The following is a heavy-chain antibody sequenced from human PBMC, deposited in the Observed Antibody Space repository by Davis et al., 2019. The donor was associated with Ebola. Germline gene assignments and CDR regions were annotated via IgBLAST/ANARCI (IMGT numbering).Heavy chain of an antibody. CDR3: VRDYLFALDI. Sequence: GVLKISCVASGFTFSNHAMHWVRQAPGKGLEWVSYIGSRGDPTVYADSVKGRFTVSRDDANNSLSLLMNSLRDEDTAIYYCVRDYLFALDIWGQGTMVTVSS. V-gene: IGHV3-62*04. CDR2: IGSRGDPT. CDR1: GFTFSNHA. J-gene: IGHJ3*02.